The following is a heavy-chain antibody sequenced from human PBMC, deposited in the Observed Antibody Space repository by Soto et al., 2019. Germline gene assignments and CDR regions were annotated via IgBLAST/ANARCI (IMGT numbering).Heavy chain of an antibody. CDR3: AKAKGYCSGGSCYWDY. J-gene: IGHJ4*02. CDR1: GFTFSSYA. CDR2: ISGSGGST. V-gene: IGHV3-23*01. D-gene: IGHD2-15*01. Sequence: EVQLLESGGGLVQPGGSLRLSCAASGFTFSSYAMSWVRQAPGKGLEWVSAISGSGGSTYYADSVKGRFTISRDNSKNTLYLQMNSLRAEDTAVYYCAKAKGYCSGGSCYWDYWGQGTLVTVSS.